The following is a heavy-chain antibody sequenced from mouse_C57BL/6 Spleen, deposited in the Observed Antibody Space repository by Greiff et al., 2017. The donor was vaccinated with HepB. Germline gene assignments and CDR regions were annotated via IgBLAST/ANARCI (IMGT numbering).Heavy chain of an antibody. J-gene: IGHJ2*01. D-gene: IGHD2-2*01. CDR3: ARGIYYGYFLDY. CDR1: GYSITSGYY. CDR2: ISYDGSN. Sequence: EVQLQQSGPGLVKPSQSLSLTCSVTGYSITSGYYWNWIRQFPGNKLEWMGYISYDGSNNYNPSLKNRISITRDTSKNQFFLKLNSVTTEDTATYYCARGIYYGYFLDYWGQGTTLTVSS. V-gene: IGHV3-6*01.